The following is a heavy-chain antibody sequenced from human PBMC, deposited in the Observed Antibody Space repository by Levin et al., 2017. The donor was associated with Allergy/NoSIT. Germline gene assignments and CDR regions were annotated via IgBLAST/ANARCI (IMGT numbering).Heavy chain of an antibody. V-gene: IGHV3-53*01. CDR1: GFTVSSTY. Sequence: LSLTCAASGFTVSSTYMSWVRQAPGKGLEWVSVIYSGGSTYYADSVKGRFTISRDNSKNTLYLQMNSLRAEDTAVYYCAREYIDDYIWGSYRGAFDIWGQGTMVTVSS. CDR2: IYSGGST. D-gene: IGHD3-16*02. CDR3: AREYIDDYIWGSYRGAFDI. J-gene: IGHJ3*02.